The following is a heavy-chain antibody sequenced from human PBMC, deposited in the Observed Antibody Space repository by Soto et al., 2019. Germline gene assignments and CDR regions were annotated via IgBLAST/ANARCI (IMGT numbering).Heavy chain of an antibody. CDR3: ARDKGQESFDI. V-gene: IGHV1-69*08. CDR1: GGTFSSYT. CDR2: IIPILGIA. J-gene: IGHJ3*02. Sequence: QVQLVQSGAEVKKPGSSVKVSCKASGGTFSSYTISWVRQAPGQGLEWMGRIIPILGIANYAQKFQGRVTITADKSTSTAYMELSSLRSEDTAVYYCARDKGQESFDIWGQGTMVTVSS.